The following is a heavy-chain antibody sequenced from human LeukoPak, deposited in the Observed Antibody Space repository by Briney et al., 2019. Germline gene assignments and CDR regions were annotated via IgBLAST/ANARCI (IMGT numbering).Heavy chain of an antibody. CDR3: ARDLGGYSYYYMDV. J-gene: IGHJ6*03. Sequence: SGTLSLTCTVSGGSISSYYWGWIRQPAGKGLEWVGRIYTSGGTNYNPSLKSRVTISVDKSRKQFSLQLSSVTAADTAVYYCARDLGGYSYYYMDVWGKGTTVTVSS. CDR1: GGSISSYY. CDR2: IYTSGGT. V-gene: IGHV4-4*07. D-gene: IGHD3-16*01.